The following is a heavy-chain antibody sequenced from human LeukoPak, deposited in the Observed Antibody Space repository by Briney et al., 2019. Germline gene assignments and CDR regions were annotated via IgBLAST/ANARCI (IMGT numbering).Heavy chain of an antibody. CDR3: ARSAPSYGQPLFDY. CDR2: ISSSSSTI. D-gene: IGHD4-17*01. Sequence: GGSLRLSCAASGFTFSSYSMNWVRQAPGKGLEWASYISSSSSTIYYADSVKGRFTISRDNAKNSLYLQMNSLRAEDTAVYYCARSAPSYGQPLFDYWGQGTLVTVSS. V-gene: IGHV3-48*01. CDR1: GFTFSSYS. J-gene: IGHJ4*02.